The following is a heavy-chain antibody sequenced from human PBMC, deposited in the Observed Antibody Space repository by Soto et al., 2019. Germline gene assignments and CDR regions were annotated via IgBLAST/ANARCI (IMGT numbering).Heavy chain of an antibody. CDR1: RYTFISYD. CDR2: MNPKSANT. D-gene: IGHD4-4*01. J-gene: IGHJ4*02. CDR3: ARSPSWETTVTPYYFDY. Sequence: QVQLVQSGAEVKKPGASVKVSCKASRYTFISYDINWVRQATGQGLEWMGWMNPKSANTGYAQNFQGRVTMTRNTSVSTAYMELSSLRSEDTVVYYCARSPSWETTVTPYYFDYGGQGTLVTVSS. V-gene: IGHV1-8*01.